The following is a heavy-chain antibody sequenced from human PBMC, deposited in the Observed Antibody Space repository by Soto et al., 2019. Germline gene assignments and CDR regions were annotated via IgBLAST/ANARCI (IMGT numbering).Heavy chain of an antibody. CDR3: AREGVAPYYYYGMDV. CDR2: IIPIFGTA. D-gene: IGHD5-12*01. Sequence: SVKVSCKASGGTFSSYAIGWVRQAPGQGLEWMGGIIPIFGTANYAQKFQGRVTITADESTSTAYMELSSLRSDDTAVYYCAREGVAPYYYYGMDVWGQGTPVTVSS. CDR1: GGTFSSYA. J-gene: IGHJ6*02. V-gene: IGHV1-69*13.